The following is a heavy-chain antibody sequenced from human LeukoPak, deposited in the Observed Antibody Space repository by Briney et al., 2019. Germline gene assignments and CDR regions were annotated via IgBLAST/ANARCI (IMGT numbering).Heavy chain of an antibody. V-gene: IGHV4-30-2*01. CDR2: IYHSGST. D-gene: IGHD3-22*01. Sequence: SETLSLTCAVSGGSISSGGYSWSWIRQPPGKGLEWIGYIYHSGSTYYNPSLKSRVTISVDGSKNQFSLKLSSVTAADTAVYYCARVADRSGYRGYYFDYWGQGTLVTVSS. CDR1: GGSISSGGYS. J-gene: IGHJ4*02. CDR3: ARVADRSGYRGYYFDY.